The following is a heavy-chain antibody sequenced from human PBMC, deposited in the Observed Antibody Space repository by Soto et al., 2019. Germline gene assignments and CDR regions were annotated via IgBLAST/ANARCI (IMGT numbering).Heavy chain of an antibody. Sequence: QLKLQESGSGLVKPSQTLSLTCAVSGGSISSGGYSWSWIRQPPGQGLEWIAYIYHSVSTYYNPSLKSRVTISVDRSKNQFSLKLSSVTAADTAVYYCARVPDYWAQGTLVTVSS. CDR1: GGSISSGGYS. CDR2: IYHSVST. J-gene: IGHJ4*02. CDR3: ARVPDY. V-gene: IGHV4-30-2*01.